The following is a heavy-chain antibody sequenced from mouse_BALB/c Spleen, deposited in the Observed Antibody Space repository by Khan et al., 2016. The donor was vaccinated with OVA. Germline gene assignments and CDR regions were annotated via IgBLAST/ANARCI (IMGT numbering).Heavy chain of an antibody. J-gene: IGHJ2*01. CDR3: ARIKKIVATYFDY. CDR2: TNPTNGRT. CDR1: GYTFTSYW. D-gene: IGHD1-1*01. Sequence: QVQLQQPGAELVKAGASVKMSCKASGYTFTSYWMYWVKQRLGQGLEWFAETNPTNGRTYYNEKFKSKATLTVDKSSSTAYMLLSGPTFEDSAVYYCARIKKIVATYFDYWAKAPLSQSPQ. V-gene: IGHV1S81*02.